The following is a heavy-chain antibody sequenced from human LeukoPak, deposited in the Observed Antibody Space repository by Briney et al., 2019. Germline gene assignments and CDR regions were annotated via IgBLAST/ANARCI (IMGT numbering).Heavy chain of an antibody. D-gene: IGHD2-15*01. Sequence: GASVKVSCKASGYTFTGYYMHWVRQAPGQGLEWMGWVNPNSGGTNYAQKFQGRVTMTRDTSISTAYMELSRLRSDDTAVYYRARDPGYCSGGSCYALDYWGQGTLVTVSS. CDR2: VNPNSGGT. CDR1: GYTFTGYY. V-gene: IGHV1-2*02. J-gene: IGHJ4*02. CDR3: ARDPGYCSGGSCYALDY.